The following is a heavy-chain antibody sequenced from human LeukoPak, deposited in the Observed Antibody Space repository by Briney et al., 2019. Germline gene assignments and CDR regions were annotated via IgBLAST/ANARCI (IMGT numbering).Heavy chain of an antibody. CDR2: ISGSGGST. J-gene: IGHJ4*02. D-gene: IGHD2-2*02. CDR3: AKDPNPREYQLLYGY. CDR1: GFTFSSYA. Sequence: GGSLRLSCAASGFTFSSYAMSWVRQAPGKGLEWVSGISGSGGSTYYADSVKGRFPISRDNPKNTMYLQMDSLRAEDTAVYYCAKDPNPREYQLLYGYWGQGTLVTVSS. V-gene: IGHV3-23*01.